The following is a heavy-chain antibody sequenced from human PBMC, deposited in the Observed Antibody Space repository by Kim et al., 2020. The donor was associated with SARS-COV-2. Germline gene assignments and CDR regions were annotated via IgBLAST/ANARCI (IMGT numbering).Heavy chain of an antibody. D-gene: IGHD4-4*01. CDR3: ARGHYSNYAYHAFDI. V-gene: IGHV1-18*04. Sequence: ASVKVSCKASGYTFTSYGISWVRQAPGQGLEWMGWISAYNGNTNYAQKLQGRVTMTTDTSTSTAYMELRSLRSDDTAVYYCARGHYSNYAYHAFDIWGQGTMVTVSS. J-gene: IGHJ3*02. CDR2: ISAYNGNT. CDR1: GYTFTSYG.